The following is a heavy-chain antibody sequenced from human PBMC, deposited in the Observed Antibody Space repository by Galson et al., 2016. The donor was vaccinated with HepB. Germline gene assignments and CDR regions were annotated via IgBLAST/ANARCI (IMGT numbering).Heavy chain of an antibody. J-gene: IGHJ4*02. CDR1: EFTFSDFG. CDR3: AKQSRDRMSIDHDFWSGALDN. D-gene: IGHD3-3*01. Sequence: SLRLSCAASEFTFSDFGMHWVRQTPGKGLEWVAVISYDGRNEYYADSVKGRFTVSRDNSKNTLYLQMNSLRGEETAVYYCAKQSRDRMSIDHDFWSGALDNWGQGTLVTVSS. CDR2: ISYDGRNE. V-gene: IGHV3-30*18.